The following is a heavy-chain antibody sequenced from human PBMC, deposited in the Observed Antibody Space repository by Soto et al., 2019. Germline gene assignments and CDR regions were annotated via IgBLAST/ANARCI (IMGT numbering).Heavy chain of an antibody. J-gene: IGHJ6*02. V-gene: IGHV1-2*02. CDR1: GYTFTGYY. Sequence: ASVKVSCKASGYTFTGYYMHWVRQAPGQGLEWMGWINPNSGGTNYAQKFQGRVTMTRDTSISTAYMELSRLRSDDTAVYYCARDLSPTIAALRGDYYYGMDVWGQGTTVTVSS. D-gene: IGHD6-6*01. CDR2: INPNSGGT. CDR3: ARDLSPTIAALRGDYYYGMDV.